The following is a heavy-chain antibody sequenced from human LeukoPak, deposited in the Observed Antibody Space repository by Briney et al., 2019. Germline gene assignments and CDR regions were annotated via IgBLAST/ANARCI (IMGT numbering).Heavy chain of an antibody. CDR1: GYSISSGYY. CDR3: AKAWYDILTGSPFDY. J-gene: IGHJ4*02. D-gene: IGHD3-9*01. CDR2: IKQDGSEK. Sequence: GTLSLTCTVSGYSISSGYYWGWIRQPPGKGLEWVANIKQDGSEKYYVDSVKGRFTISRDNAKNSLYLQMNSLRAEDTALYYCAKAWYDILTGSPFDYWGQGTLVTVSS. V-gene: IGHV3-7*03.